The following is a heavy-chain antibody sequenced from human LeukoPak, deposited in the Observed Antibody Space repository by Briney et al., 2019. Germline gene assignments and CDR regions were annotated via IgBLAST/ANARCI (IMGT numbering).Heavy chain of an antibody. Sequence: GASVKVSCKASGGTFSSYAISWVQQAPGQGLEWMGGIIPIFGTANYAQKFQGRVTITADESTSTAYIELSSLRSEDTAVYYCASCSGGSCYIMDYWGQGTLVSVSS. CDR1: GGTFSSYA. CDR2: IIPIFGTA. V-gene: IGHV1-69*13. CDR3: ASCSGGSCYIMDY. D-gene: IGHD2-15*01. J-gene: IGHJ4*02.